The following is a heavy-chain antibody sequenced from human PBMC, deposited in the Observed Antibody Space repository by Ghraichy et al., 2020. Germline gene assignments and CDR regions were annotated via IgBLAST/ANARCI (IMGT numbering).Heavy chain of an antibody. CDR1: GFTFSSHA. J-gene: IGHJ4*02. CDR3: AKRKDC. CDR2: ITGPGSST. V-gene: IGHV3-23*01. Sequence: ESLNISCAASGFTFSSHAMTWVRQAPGKGLEWVSTITGPGSSTYYADSVKGRFTISRDNSKNTLYLEMNSLRAEDTAVYYCAKRKDCWGQGTLVTVSS.